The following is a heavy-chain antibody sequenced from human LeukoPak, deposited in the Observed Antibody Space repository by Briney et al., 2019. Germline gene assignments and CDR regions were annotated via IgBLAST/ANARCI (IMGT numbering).Heavy chain of an antibody. CDR2: IKQDGSEK. D-gene: IGHD6-6*01. J-gene: IGHJ4*02. V-gene: IGHV3-7*01. CDR1: GFTFSSYW. CDR3: ARDLELYSSSSGLGV. Sequence: GGSLRLSCAASGFTFSSYWMSWVRQAPGKGLEWVANIKQDGSEKYYVDSVKGRFTISRDNAKNSLYLQMNSLRAEDTAVYYCARDLELYSSSSGLGVWGQGTLVTVSS.